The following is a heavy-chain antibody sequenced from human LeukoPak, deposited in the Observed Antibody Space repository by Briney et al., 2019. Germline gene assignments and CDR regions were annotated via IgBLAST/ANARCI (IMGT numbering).Heavy chain of an antibody. V-gene: IGHV3-30-3*01. Sequence: GGSLRLSCAASGFTFSSYAMHWVRQAPGKGLEWVAVISYDGSNKYYADSVKGRFTISRDNSKNTLYLQMNNLRPEDTAMYYCAKEGSSGWYGDYWGQGTLVTVSS. CDR2: ISYDGSNK. CDR1: GFTFSSYA. CDR3: AKEGSSGWYGDY. J-gene: IGHJ4*02. D-gene: IGHD6-19*01.